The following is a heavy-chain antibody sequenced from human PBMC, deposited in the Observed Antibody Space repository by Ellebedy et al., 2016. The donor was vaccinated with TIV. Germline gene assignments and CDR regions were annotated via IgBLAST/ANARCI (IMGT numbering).Heavy chain of an antibody. V-gene: IGHV3-30*03. CDR1: GFIFDESG. Sequence: GESLKISXAASGFIFDESGRKWVRQGPGKGLEWVAVISYDGSNKYYADSVKGRFTISRDNSKNTLYLQMNSLRAEDTAVYYCARENGPFDYWGQGTLVTVSS. J-gene: IGHJ4*02. CDR3: ARENGPFDY. D-gene: IGHD2-8*01. CDR2: ISYDGSNK.